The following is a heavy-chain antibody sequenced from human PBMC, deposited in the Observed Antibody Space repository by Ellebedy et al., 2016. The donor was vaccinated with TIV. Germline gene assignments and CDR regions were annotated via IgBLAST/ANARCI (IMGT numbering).Heavy chain of an antibody. Sequence: MPSETLSLTCTVSGGSISSSSYYWGWIRQPPGKGLEWIGSIYYSGSTYYNPSLKSRVTISVDTSKNQFSLKLSSVTAADTAVYYCARRVVVVAATEGGSYYGMDVWGQGTTVTVSS. J-gene: IGHJ6*02. CDR2: IYYSGST. V-gene: IGHV4-39*01. CDR1: GGSISSSSYY. D-gene: IGHD2-15*01. CDR3: ARRVVVVAATEGGSYYGMDV.